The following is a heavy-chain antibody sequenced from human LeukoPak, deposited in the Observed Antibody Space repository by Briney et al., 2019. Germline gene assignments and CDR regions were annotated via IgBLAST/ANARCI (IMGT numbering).Heavy chain of an antibody. J-gene: IGHJ4*02. D-gene: IGHD3-10*01. Sequence: PSETLSLTCTVSGASISSFYWSWIRLSPGKGLEWIGSVFHTGSTNYNPSLKSRVTMSVDTSKNQFSLKLSSVTAADTAVYYCARDAYYYGSGSPYYFDYWGQGTLVTVSS. V-gene: IGHV4-59*12. CDR3: ARDAYYYGSGSPYYFDY. CDR1: GASISSFY. CDR2: VFHTGST.